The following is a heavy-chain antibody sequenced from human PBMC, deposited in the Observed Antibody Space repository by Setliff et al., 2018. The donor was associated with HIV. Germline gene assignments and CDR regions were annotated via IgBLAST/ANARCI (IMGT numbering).Heavy chain of an antibody. V-gene: IGHV4-39*07. Sequence: SETLSLTCTVSGASISRSSYYWGWIRQPPGKGLEWIGSIYYSGSTNYNPSLKSRVTISVDTSKNQFSLKLSSVTAADTAVYYCARDSPGPQYYYYGMDVWGQGTTVTVSS. J-gene: IGHJ6*02. CDR3: ARDSPGPQYYYYGMDV. CDR2: IYYSGST. CDR1: GASISRSSYY.